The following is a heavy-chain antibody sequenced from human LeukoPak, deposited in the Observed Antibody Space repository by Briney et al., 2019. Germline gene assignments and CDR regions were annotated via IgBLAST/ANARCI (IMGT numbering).Heavy chain of an antibody. V-gene: IGHV4-61*02. D-gene: IGHD4-17*01. J-gene: IGHJ4*02. Sequence: SETLSLTCTVSGGSISSGSYYWSWIRQPAGKGLEWIGRIYTSGSTNYNPSLKSRVTISVDTSKNQFSLKLSSVTAADTAVYYCARDRSGDYDFDYWGQGTLVTVCS. CDR3: ARDRSGDYDFDY. CDR2: IYTSGST. CDR1: GGSISSGSYY.